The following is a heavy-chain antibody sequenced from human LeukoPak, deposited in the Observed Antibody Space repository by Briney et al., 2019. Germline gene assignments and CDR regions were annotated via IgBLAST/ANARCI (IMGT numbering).Heavy chain of an antibody. J-gene: IGHJ4*02. Sequence: PGGSLRLSCAASGFTFSSYAMHWVRQAPGKGLEWVAVISYDGSNKYYADSVKGRFTISRDNSKNTLYLQMNSLRAEDTAVYYCARDRYWGQGTLVTASS. CDR2: ISYDGSNK. CDR1: GFTFSSYA. V-gene: IGHV3-30*04. CDR3: ARDRY.